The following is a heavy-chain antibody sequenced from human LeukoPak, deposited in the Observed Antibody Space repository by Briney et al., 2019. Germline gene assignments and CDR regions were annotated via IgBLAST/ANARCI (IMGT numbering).Heavy chain of an antibody. J-gene: IGHJ4*02. V-gene: IGHV1-8*03. D-gene: IGHD5-12*01. CDR3: ARGRSTGYPYYFEY. CDR1: GYTFTIYD. CDR2: MNPNSGST. Sequence: ASVKVSCKASGYTFTIYDINWVRQATGQGLEWMGWMNPNSGSTGYAQKFQGRVTITRNTSISTAYMELGGLRSEDTAVYYCARGRSTGYPYYFEYWGQGTLVTVSS.